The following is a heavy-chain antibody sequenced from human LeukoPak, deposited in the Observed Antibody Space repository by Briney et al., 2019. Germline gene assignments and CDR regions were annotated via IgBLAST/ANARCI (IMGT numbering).Heavy chain of an antibody. CDR1: GYTFTGYY. D-gene: IGHD1-14*01. CDR2: INPNSGDT. V-gene: IGHV1-2*02. Sequence: GASVKVSCKASGYTFTGYYLHWVRQAPGQGLEWMGWINPNSGDTNYAQKFQGRVTMTRDTSNRTAYMELSGLRSGDTAVYYCAKNPFEYFFDYWGQGTLVTVSS. CDR3: AKNPFEYFFDY. J-gene: IGHJ4*02.